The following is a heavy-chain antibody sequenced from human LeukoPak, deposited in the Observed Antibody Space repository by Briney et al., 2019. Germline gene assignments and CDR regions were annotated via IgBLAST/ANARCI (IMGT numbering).Heavy chain of an antibody. J-gene: IGHJ4*02. CDR1: GGSISSSSYY. CDR3: ARGASYGLFFDY. D-gene: IGHD5-18*01. CDR2: IYHSGST. V-gene: IGHV4-30-2*01. Sequence: SETLSLTCTVSGGSISSSSYYWGWIRQPPGKGLEWIGYIYHSGSTYYNPSLKSRVTISVDRSKNQFSLKLSSVTAADTAVYYCARGASYGLFFDYWGQGTLVTVSS.